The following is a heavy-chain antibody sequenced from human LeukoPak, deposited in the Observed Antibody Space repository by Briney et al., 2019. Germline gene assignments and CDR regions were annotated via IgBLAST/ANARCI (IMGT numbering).Heavy chain of an antibody. CDR2: ISGYNGDT. D-gene: IGHD3-10*01. J-gene: IGHJ4*02. CDR1: GYTFTSYG. V-gene: IGHV1-18*01. CDR3: ARLTLYGSGSYYKD. Sequence: GASVKVSCKASGYTFTSYGISWVRQAPGQGLEWMGWISGYNGDTNYAQKFQGRVTMTTDTSTSTVCMDLRSLRSDDTAVYYCARLTLYGSGSYYKDWGQGTLVTVSS.